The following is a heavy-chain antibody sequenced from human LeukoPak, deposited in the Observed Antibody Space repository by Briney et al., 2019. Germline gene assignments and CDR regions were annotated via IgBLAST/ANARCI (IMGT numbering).Heavy chain of an antibody. J-gene: IGHJ6*03. V-gene: IGHV4-34*01. CDR3: ARDTAMVYYYYYYMDV. CDR1: GGSFSGYY. D-gene: IGHD5-18*01. Sequence: NPSETLSLTCAVYGGSFSGYYWSWIRQPPGKGLEWIGEINHSGSTNYNLSLKSRVTISVDTSKNQFSLKLSSVTAADTAVYYCARDTAMVYYYYYYMDVWGKGTTVTVSS. CDR2: INHSGST.